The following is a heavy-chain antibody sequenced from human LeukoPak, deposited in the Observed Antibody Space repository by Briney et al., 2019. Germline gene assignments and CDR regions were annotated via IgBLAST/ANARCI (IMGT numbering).Heavy chain of an antibody. CDR1: GGSISSHY. J-gene: IGHJ6*02. V-gene: IGHV4-59*08. Sequence: SETLSLTCTVSGGSISSHYWNWIRQSPGKGLEWIGNIYYRGGTNYNPFLKSRVTISVDKSKNQFSLKLSSVTAADTAVYYCARRITLVRGVYYSGMDVWGQGTTVTVSS. CDR2: IYYRGGT. D-gene: IGHD3-10*01. CDR3: ARRITLVRGVYYSGMDV.